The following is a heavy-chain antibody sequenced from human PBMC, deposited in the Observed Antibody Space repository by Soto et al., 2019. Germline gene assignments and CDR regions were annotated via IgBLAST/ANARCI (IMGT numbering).Heavy chain of an antibody. CDR1: GFTLSDHY. CDR3: VRATYFSDSSGYTRCLDY. CDR2: SRDKPQGYST. V-gene: IGHV3-72*01. D-gene: IGHD3-22*01. J-gene: IGHJ4*02. Sequence: GGSLRLSCADSGFTLSDHYIDWVRQAPGKGLEWVGRSRDKPQGYSTAYAASVKGRFTTSRDESKNSAYLQMNSLKTEDTAVYYCVRATYFSDSSGYTRCLDYWGQGTLVTVSS.